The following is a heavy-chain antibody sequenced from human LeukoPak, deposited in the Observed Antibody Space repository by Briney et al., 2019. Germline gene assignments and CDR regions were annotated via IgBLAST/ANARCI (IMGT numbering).Heavy chain of an antibody. V-gene: IGHV3-23*01. CDR3: VEEVTRYWWFDA. Sequence: AGSLRLSCAASGFTFSSYALTWIRQAPGKGLEWVSVITSSGDNTYYADSVKGRFTIFRDNSKNTLYLQMNTEWAEDTGVYYCVEEVTRYWWFDAWGRGTLVTVSS. CDR1: GFTFSSYA. D-gene: IGHD2-21*02. J-gene: IGHJ2*01. CDR2: ITSSGDNT.